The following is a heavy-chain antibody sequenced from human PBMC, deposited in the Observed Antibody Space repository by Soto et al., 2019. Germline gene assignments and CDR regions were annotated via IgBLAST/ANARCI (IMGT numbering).Heavy chain of an antibody. V-gene: IGHV4-4*02. D-gene: IGHD6-19*01. Sequence: SETLSLTCVISRDSITHNIWCSWVRQAPGKGLEFVGEISDSGSTDYNPSLKSRISISLDKTRNEFTLRLSSVSAADTAVYYCARRVYSSGWYNWFDPWGQGTLVTVSS. J-gene: IGHJ5*02. CDR1: RDSITHNIW. CDR2: ISDSGST. CDR3: ARRVYSSGWYNWFDP.